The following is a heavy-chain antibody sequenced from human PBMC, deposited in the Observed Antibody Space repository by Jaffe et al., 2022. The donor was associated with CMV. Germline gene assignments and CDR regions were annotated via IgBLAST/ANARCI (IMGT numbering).Heavy chain of an antibody. CDR3: ARDGPSSIAARNWFDP. CDR2: INPSGGST. CDR1: GYTFTSYY. J-gene: IGHJ5*02. V-gene: IGHV1-46*01. D-gene: IGHD6-6*01. Sequence: QVQLVQSGAEVKKPGASVKVSCKASGYTFTSYYMHWVRQAPGQGLEWMGIINPSGGSTSYAQKFQGRVTMTRDTSTSTVYMELSSLRSEDTAVYYCARDGPSSIAARNWFDPWGQGTLVTVSS.